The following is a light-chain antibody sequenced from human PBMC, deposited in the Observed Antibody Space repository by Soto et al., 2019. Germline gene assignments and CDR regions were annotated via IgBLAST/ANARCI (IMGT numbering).Light chain of an antibody. CDR3: QQRSNWPPET. CDR1: QSVSSY. V-gene: IGKV3-11*01. Sequence: EIVLTQSPATLSLSPGERATLSCRASQSVSSYLGWYQQKPGQAPRLLIYDASNRATGIPARFSGSGSGTDFTLTISSLEPEDSAVYYCQQRSNWPPETFGQGTKLEIK. J-gene: IGKJ2*01. CDR2: DAS.